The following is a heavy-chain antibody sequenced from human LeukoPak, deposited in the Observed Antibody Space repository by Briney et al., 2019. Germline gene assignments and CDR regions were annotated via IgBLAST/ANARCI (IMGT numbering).Heavy chain of an antibody. J-gene: IGHJ4*02. CDR3: AGGAGWLVDY. D-gene: IGHD6-19*01. CDR2: IKQDGSEK. CDR1: GTTFSRYW. Sequence: GGSLRLSCEAAGTTFSRYWMNWVRQAPGKGLEWVANIKQDGSEKYYVDSVEGRFTISRDNAKNSLYLQMNSLRAEDTAVYYCAGGAGWLVDYWGQGTLVTVSS. V-gene: IGHV3-7*03.